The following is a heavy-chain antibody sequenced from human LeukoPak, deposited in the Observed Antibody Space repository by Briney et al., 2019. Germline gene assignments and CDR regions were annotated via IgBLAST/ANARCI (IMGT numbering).Heavy chain of an antibody. CDR1: GGSLSSYY. CDR3: ARHYYDSSDSYSFDC. J-gene: IGHJ4*02. V-gene: IGHV4-59*08. Sequence: SETLSLTCTVSGGSLSSYYWSWIRQPPGKGLEWIGYIYYSGSTNYNPSLKSRVTISVDTSKNQFSLKLSSVTAADTAVYYCARHYYDSSDSYSFDCWGQGTLVTVSS. D-gene: IGHD3-22*01. CDR2: IYYSGST.